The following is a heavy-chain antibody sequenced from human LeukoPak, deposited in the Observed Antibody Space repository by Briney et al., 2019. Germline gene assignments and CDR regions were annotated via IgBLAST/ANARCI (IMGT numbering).Heavy chain of an antibody. V-gene: IGHV4-4*02. J-gene: IGHJ4*02. Sequence: PSETLSLTCAVSGGSISSSNWWSWVRQPPGKGLEWIGEIYHSGSTNYNPSLKSRVTISVDKSKNRFSLKLSSVTAADTAVYYCARGDLRYCSGGSCYYFDYWGQGTLVTVSS. CDR1: GGSISSSNW. CDR3: ARGDLRYCSGGSCYYFDY. D-gene: IGHD2-15*01. CDR2: IYHSGST.